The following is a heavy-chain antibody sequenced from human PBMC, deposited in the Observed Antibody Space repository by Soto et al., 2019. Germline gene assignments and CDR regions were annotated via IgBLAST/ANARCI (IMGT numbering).Heavy chain of an antibody. V-gene: IGHV3-11*01. D-gene: IGHD2-8*01. CDR2: ISSRSSTI. Sequence: QVQLVEAGGGLVKPGGSLRLSCAASGFTFSDYYMSWIRQAPGKGLEWVSYISSRSSTIFYADSVKGRFTISRDIVKNSLYLQMNSLRAEDTAVYYCASGTNGAFFVYWGQGILVTVSS. CDR1: GFTFSDYY. J-gene: IGHJ4*02. CDR3: ASGTNGAFFVY.